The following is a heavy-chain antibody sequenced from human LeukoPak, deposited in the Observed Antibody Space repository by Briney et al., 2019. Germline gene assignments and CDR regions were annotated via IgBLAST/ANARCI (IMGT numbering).Heavy chain of an antibody. J-gene: IGHJ6*03. CDR1: GGSFSGYY. CDR3: ARVNSGVVVITDYYYYYMDV. V-gene: IGHV4-34*01. D-gene: IGHD3-22*01. Sequence: SETLSLTCAVYGGSFSGYYWSWIRQPPGKGLEWIGEINHSGSTNYNPSLKSRVTISVDTSKNQFSLKLTSVTAADTAVYYCARVNSGVVVITDYYYYYMDVWGKGTRVTVSS. CDR2: INHSGST.